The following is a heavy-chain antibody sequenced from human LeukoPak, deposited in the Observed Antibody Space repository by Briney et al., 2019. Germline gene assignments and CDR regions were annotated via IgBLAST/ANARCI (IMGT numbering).Heavy chain of an antibody. D-gene: IGHD2-21*02. J-gene: IGHJ1*01. CDR3: ARDGGYCGGDCYIEYFQH. CDR1: GFTFSDYY. CDR2: ISNSGSTI. Sequence: GGSLRLSCAASGFTFSDYYMSWIRQAPGKGLEWVSYISNSGSTIYYADSVKGRFTISRDNAKNSLYLQMNSLRAEDTAVYYCARDGGYCGGDCYIEYFQHWGQGTLVTVSS. V-gene: IGHV3-11*01.